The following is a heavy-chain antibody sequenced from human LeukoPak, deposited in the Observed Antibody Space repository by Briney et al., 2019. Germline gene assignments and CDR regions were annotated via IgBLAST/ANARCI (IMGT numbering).Heavy chain of an antibody. CDR3: ARQSIAVAGIRAAFDI. J-gene: IGHJ3*02. V-gene: IGHV5-51*01. CDR2: IYPGDSDT. CDR1: GYTFTTYW. D-gene: IGHD6-19*01. Sequence: GESLKISCKTSGYTFTTYWIAWLRQMPEKGLEWMGIIYPGDSDTRYRPSFQGQVTISADKSINTAYLQWSSLKASDTAMYYCARQSIAVAGIRAAFDIWGQGTMVTVSS.